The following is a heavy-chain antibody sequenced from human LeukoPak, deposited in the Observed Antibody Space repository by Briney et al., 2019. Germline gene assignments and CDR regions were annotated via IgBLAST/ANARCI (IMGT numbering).Heavy chain of an antibody. J-gene: IGHJ4*02. D-gene: IGHD2-21*02. CDR3: AKVRLVTAIPTTFDY. V-gene: IGHV3-23*01. Sequence: GGSLRLSCAASGFTFSSYAMSCVRQAPGKGREWVSAISGSGGSTYYADSVKGRFTISRDNSKNTLYLQMNSLRAEDTAVYYCAKVRLVTAIPTTFDYWGQGTLVTVSS. CDR2: ISGSGGST. CDR1: GFTFSSYA.